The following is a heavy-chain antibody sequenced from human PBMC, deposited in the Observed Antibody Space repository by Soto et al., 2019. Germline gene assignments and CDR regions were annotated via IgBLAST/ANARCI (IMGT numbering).Heavy chain of an antibody. J-gene: IGHJ3*02. V-gene: IGHV3-11*01. Sequence: GGSLRLSCAASGFTFSDYYMSWIRQAPGKGLEWVSYISSSGSTIYYADSVKGRFTISRDNAKNSLYLQMNSLRAEDTAVYYCARDSGYCTNGVCYDAFDIWGQVTMVTGSS. CDR1: GFTFSDYY. CDR2: ISSSGSTI. D-gene: IGHD2-8*01. CDR3: ARDSGYCTNGVCYDAFDI.